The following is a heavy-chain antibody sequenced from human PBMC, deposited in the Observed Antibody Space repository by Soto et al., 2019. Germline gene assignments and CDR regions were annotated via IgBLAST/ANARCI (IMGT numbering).Heavy chain of an antibody. CDR2: ISGSGGST. Sequence: GGSLRLSCAASGFTFSSYAMSWVRQAPGKGLEWVSAISGSGGSTYYADSVKGRFTISRDNSKNTLYLQMNSLRAEDTAVYYCAKDGTIFGVVSIRYWGQGTLVTVSS. CDR1: GFTFSSYA. CDR3: AKDGTIFGVVSIRY. V-gene: IGHV3-23*01. J-gene: IGHJ4*02. D-gene: IGHD3-3*01.